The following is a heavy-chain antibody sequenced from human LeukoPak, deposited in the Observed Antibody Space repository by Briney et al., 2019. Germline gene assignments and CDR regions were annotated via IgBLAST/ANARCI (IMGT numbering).Heavy chain of an antibody. V-gene: IGHV3-23*01. D-gene: IGHD6-13*01. CDR2: ISGSGGST. J-gene: IGHJ4*02. CDR3: AKDEYSSSWTYYFDY. CDR1: GFTFSSYA. Sequence: GSLRLSCAAFGFTFSSYAMSWVRQAPGKGLEWVSAISGSGGSTYYADSVKGRFTISRDNSKNTLYLQMNSLRAEDTAVYYCAKDEYSSSWTYYFDYWGQGTLVTVSS.